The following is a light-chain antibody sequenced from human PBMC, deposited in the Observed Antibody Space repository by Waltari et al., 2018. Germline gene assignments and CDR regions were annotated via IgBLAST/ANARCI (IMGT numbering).Light chain of an antibody. J-gene: IGKJ3*01. CDR2: WAS. CDR1: QSVLSSSNNKHY. V-gene: IGKV4-1*01. Sequence: DIVMTQSPDSLAVSLGERATINCKSSQSVLSSSNNKHYLAWYQQKPGQPPQLLIYWASTRESGVPDRCSGSGSGTDVTLTISSLQAEDVAVYYCQQYYSTPPFTFGPGTKVDIK. CDR3: QQYYSTPPFT.